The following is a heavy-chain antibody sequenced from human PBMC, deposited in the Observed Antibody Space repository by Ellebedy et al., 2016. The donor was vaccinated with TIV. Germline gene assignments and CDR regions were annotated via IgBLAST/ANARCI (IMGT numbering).Heavy chain of an antibody. V-gene: IGHV3-7*03. J-gene: IGHJ4*02. CDR3: TRAPSGSGSLYYFDY. CDR1: GFTFSSYW. D-gene: IGHD3-10*01. Sequence: GESLKISCAASGFTFSSYWMSWVRQAPGKGLEWVANIKQDGSEKYYVDSVKGRFTISRDNAKNSLFLQMNSLRAEDTAVYYCTRAPSGSGSLYYFDYWGQGTLVIVSS. CDR2: IKQDGSEK.